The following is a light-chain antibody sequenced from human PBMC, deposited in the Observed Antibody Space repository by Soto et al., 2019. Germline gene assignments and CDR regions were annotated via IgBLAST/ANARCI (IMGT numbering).Light chain of an antibody. Sequence: SVLTQPPSAYGSPGQSVTISCNGTSSDVGGYDYVSWYQQHPGKDPKLMIYEVTIRRSAVSDRFSSSKSGNTASLTVSGLQAEDEADYYCSSYTGGNPSYVFGTGTKVTVL. V-gene: IGLV2-8*01. CDR2: EVT. CDR3: SSYTGGNPSYV. CDR1: SSDVGGYDY. J-gene: IGLJ1*01.